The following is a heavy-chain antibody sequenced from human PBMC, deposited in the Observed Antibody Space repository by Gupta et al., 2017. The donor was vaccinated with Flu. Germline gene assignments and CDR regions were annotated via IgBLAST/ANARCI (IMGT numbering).Heavy chain of an antibody. J-gene: IGHJ4*02. CDR1: GFTFYTYG. D-gene: IGHD4-17*01. Sequence: QVRLVESGGTGVQPGRSVRLSCVASGFTFYTYGMAWVRQAPGKGLEWVALISFDGNNKNYEVSVKGRFTISRDNSKNTLYLQMNSLTSEDTAVYYCAKTPRDYGDYDCYFDSWGQGTLVAVSS. CDR3: AKTPRDYGDYDCYFDS. CDR2: ISFDGNNK. V-gene: IGHV3-30*18.